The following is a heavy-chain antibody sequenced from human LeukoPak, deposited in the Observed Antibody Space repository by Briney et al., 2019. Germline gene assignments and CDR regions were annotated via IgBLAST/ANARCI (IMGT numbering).Heavy chain of an antibody. CDR1: GFTFSSNV. Sequence: PGGSLRLSCAASGFTFSSNVMSWVRQAPGKGLEWVSVISGSGGSTYYADSVKGRLTISRDNSKNTLYLQMNNLRAEDTAVYYCAKDHYVSGRYDAFDIWGQGTTVTVSS. CDR3: AKDHYVSGRYDAFDI. V-gene: IGHV3-23*01. D-gene: IGHD3-10*01. J-gene: IGHJ3*02. CDR2: ISGSGGST.